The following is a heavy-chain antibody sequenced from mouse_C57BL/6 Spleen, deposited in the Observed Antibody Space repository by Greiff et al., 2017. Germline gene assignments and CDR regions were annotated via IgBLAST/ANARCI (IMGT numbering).Heavy chain of an antibody. D-gene: IGHD2-3*01. V-gene: IGHV1-59*01. CDR3: APDGYSLFAY. CDR1: GYTFTSYW. Sequence: QVQLQQPGAELVRPGTSVKLSCKASGYTFTSYWMHWVKQRPGQGLEWIGVIDPSDSYTNYNQKFKGKATLTVDTSSSTAYMQLSSLTSEDSAVYYCAPDGYSLFAYWGQGTLVTVSA. J-gene: IGHJ3*01. CDR2: IDPSDSYT.